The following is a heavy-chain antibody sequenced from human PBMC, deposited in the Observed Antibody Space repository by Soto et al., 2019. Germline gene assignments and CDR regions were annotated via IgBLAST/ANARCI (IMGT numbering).Heavy chain of an antibody. J-gene: IGHJ3*02. D-gene: IGHD3-22*01. Sequence: QVQLVQSGAEVRKPGASVKVSCKASGYTFTSYDINWVRQATGQGLEWMGWMNPNSGNTGYAQKFQGRVTMTRNTSISTAYMELSSLRSEDTAVYYCARVGSGDSSGYPDAFDIWGQGTMVTVSS. CDR2: MNPNSGNT. V-gene: IGHV1-8*01. CDR1: GYTFTSYD. CDR3: ARVGSGDSSGYPDAFDI.